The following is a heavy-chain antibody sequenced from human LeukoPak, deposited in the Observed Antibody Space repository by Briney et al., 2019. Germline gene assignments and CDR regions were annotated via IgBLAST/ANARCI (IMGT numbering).Heavy chain of an antibody. CDR2: VSSDGINT. V-gene: IGHV3-23*01. CDR1: GFTFSNFA. CDR3: AEPFGFLEWLYGGYFDS. D-gene: IGHD3-3*01. Sequence: GGSLRLSCSASGFTFSNFAMSWVRQAPGKGLEWVSAVSSDGINTYYTDSLKGRFTISRDNSKNTVFLQMHSLTAEDTAVYYCAEPFGFLEWLYGGYFDSWGQGTLVTVSS. J-gene: IGHJ4*02.